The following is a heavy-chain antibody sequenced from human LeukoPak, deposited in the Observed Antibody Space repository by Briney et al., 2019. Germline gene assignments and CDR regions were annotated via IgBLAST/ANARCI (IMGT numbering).Heavy chain of an antibody. CDR3: ARSPARNYYNNRGGFAY. D-gene: IGHD3-22*01. V-gene: IGHV4-59*01. CDR1: GGSISSYY. Sequence: SETLSLTCTVSGGSISSYYWSWIRQPPGKGLEWIGYIYYSGSTNYNPSLKSRVTISVDTSKNQFSLKLSSVTAADTAVYYCARSPARNYYNNRGGFAYWGQGTLVTVSS. CDR2: IYYSGST. J-gene: IGHJ4*02.